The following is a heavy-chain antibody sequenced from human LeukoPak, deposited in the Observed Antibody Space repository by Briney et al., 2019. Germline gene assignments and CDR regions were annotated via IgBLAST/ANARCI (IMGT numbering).Heavy chain of an antibody. CDR1: GGTFSSYA. V-gene: IGHV1-69*01. CDR2: IIPIFGTA. D-gene: IGHD3-3*01. J-gene: IGHJ4*02. CDR3: ARAKMEFLEWLPLDY. Sequence: ASVKVSCKASGGTFSSYAISWVRQAPGQGLEWMGGIIPIFGTANYAQKFQGRVTITADESTSTAYMELSSLRSEDTAVYYCARAKMEFLEWLPLDYWGQGTLVTVSS.